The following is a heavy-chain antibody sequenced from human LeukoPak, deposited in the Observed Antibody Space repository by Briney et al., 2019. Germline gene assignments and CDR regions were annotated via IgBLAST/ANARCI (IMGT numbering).Heavy chain of an antibody. CDR1: GGSISSYY. V-gene: IGHV4-59*01. D-gene: IGHD2-15*01. CDR3: ARDTPGGFQH. J-gene: IGHJ1*01. Sequence: SETLSLTCTVFGGSISSYYWSWIRQPPGKGLEWIGYIYYSGSTNYNPSLKSRVTISVDTSKNQFSLKLSSVTAADTAVYYCARDTPGGFQHWGQGTLVTVSP. CDR2: IYYSGST.